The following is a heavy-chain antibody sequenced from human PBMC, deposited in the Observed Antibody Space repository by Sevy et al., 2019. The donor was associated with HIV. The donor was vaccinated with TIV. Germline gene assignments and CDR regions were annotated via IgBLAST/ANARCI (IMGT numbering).Heavy chain of an antibody. CDR2: INAGNGNT. Sequence: ATVKVSCKASGYTFTSYAMHWVRQAPGQRLEWMGWINAGNGNTKYSQKFQGRVTITRDTSASTAYMELSSLRSEDTAVYYCARAWVRIPNAFDIWGQGTMVTVSS. V-gene: IGHV1-3*01. CDR3: ARAWVRIPNAFDI. CDR1: GYTFTSYA. J-gene: IGHJ3*02.